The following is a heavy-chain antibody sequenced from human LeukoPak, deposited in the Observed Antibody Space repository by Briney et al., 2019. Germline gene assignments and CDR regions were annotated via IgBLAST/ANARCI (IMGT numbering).Heavy chain of an antibody. CDR1: GFTVSSNY. J-gene: IGHJ6*03. Sequence: PGGSLRLSCAASGFTVSSNYMSWVRQAPGKGLEWVSVIYSGGSTYYADSVKGRFTISRDNSKNTLYLQMNSLRAEDTAVYYCARVATGSGYCYYMDVWGKGTTVTVSS. CDR3: ARVATGSGYCYYMDV. CDR2: IYSGGST. D-gene: IGHD3-10*01. V-gene: IGHV3-53*01.